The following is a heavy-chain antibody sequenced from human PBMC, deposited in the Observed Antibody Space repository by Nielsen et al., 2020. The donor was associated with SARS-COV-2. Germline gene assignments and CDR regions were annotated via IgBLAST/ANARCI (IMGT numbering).Heavy chain of an antibody. CDR2: IYPADSVT. D-gene: IGHD3-9*01. Sequence: GESLKISCQASGYNFVSYWIGWVRQQPGKGLEWMGIIYPADSVTIYSPSFQGRVTIPVDQSISTAYLQWSSLEASDTAIYYCARRYYFDTLLDPWGQGALVTVSS. CDR1: GYNFVSYW. CDR3: ARRYYFDTLLDP. J-gene: IGHJ5*02. V-gene: IGHV5-51*01.